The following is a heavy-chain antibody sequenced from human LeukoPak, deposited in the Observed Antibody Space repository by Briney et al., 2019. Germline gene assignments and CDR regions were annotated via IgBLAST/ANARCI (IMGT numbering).Heavy chain of an antibody. CDR1: GGSISSYY. D-gene: IGHD6-19*01. CDR3: AGERGEEYSSGWYKRNYFDN. Sequence: SETLSLTCTVSGGSISSYYWNWIRQPAGKGLEWIGRIHTSGSTNYNPSLKSRVTMSVDMSKNQFSLKLTSVTGADTAVYYCAGERGEEYSSGWYKRNYFDNWGQGIRVTVSS. CDR2: IHTSGST. V-gene: IGHV4-4*07. J-gene: IGHJ4*02.